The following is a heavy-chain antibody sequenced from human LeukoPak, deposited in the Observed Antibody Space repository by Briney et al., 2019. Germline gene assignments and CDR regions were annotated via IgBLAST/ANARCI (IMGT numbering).Heavy chain of an antibody. J-gene: IGHJ5*02. V-gene: IGHV4-59*02. D-gene: IGHD2-2*01. CDR2: IFSMVIKSYHS. CDR3: ASNAVVPGSQGHYLDP. CDR1: AASVTTHY. Sequence: PSGTLSLTCTVSAASVTTHYCSWIRQPPGKVLEWIGNIFSMVIKSYHSSYDSSLQRRLTIPIDPSKNQVSMKLTSVNAADRAVYYCASNAVVPGSQGHYLDPWGQGTLGNVSS.